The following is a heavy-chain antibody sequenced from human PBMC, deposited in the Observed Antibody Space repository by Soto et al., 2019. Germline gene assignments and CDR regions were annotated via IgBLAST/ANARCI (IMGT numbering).Heavy chain of an antibody. J-gene: IGHJ4*02. V-gene: IGHV1-3*01. CDR2: INAGNGNT. CDR3: ARGDILTGYYY. CDR1: GYTFTSYA. Sequence: ASVKVSCKXSGYTFTSYAMHWVRQAPGQRLEWMGWINAGNGNTKYSQKFQGRVTITRDTSASTAYMELSSLRSEDTAVYYCARGDILTGYYYWGQGTLVTVSS. D-gene: IGHD3-9*01.